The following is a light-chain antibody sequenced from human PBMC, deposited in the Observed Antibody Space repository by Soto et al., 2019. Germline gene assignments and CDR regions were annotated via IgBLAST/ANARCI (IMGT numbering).Light chain of an antibody. Sequence: QSALTQPASVSGSPGQSIAISCTGTSNDVGGYNYVSWYQQHPVKAPQLIIYDVTNRPSGVSDRFSGSKSVNTASLTISGLQAEDEADYYCSSYTSSSTPYVFGTGTKLTVL. J-gene: IGLJ1*01. CDR2: DVT. CDR1: SNDVGGYNY. CDR3: SSYTSSSTPYV. V-gene: IGLV2-14*01.